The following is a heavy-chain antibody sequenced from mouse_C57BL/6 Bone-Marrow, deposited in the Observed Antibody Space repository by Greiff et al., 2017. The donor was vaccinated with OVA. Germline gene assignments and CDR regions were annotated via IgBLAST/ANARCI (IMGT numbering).Heavy chain of an antibody. V-gene: IGHV10-1*01. J-gene: IGHJ1*03. Sequence: EVKLMESGGGLVQPKGSLKLSCAASGFSFNTYAMNWVRQAPGKGLEWVARIRSKSNNYATYYADSVKDRFTISRDDSESMLYLQMNNLKTEDTAMYYCVRRTGGFDVWGTGTTVTVSS. D-gene: IGHD4-1*01. CDR2: IRSKSNNYAT. CDR3: VRRTGGFDV. CDR1: GFSFNTYA.